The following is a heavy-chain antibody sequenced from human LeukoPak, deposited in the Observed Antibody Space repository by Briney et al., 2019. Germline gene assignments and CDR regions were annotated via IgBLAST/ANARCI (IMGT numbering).Heavy chain of an antibody. CDR2: IHLEGSEK. V-gene: IGHV3-7*01. D-gene: IGHD3-22*01. CDR1: GFTFSSYW. J-gene: IGHJ4*02. Sequence: GGSLRLSCAASGFTFSSYWMTWVRQAPGKGLGWVANIHLEGSEKYYVDSVKGRFTISRDNAKNSLYLQMNRLRAEDTAVYYCATDRGYFSFDYWGQGTLVTVSS. CDR3: ATDRGYFSFDY.